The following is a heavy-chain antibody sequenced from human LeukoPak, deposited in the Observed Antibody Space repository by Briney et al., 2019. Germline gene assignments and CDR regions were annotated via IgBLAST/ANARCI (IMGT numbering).Heavy chain of an antibody. Sequence: ASVKVSCKVSGYTLTELSMHWVRQAPGKGLEWMGGFDPEDGETIYAQKFQGRVTMPEDTSTDTAYMELSSLRSEDTAVYYCATVSGSYYWFDPWGQGTLVTVSS. CDR3: ATVSGSYYWFDP. CDR2: FDPEDGET. D-gene: IGHD1-26*01. V-gene: IGHV1-24*01. CDR1: GYTLTELS. J-gene: IGHJ5*02.